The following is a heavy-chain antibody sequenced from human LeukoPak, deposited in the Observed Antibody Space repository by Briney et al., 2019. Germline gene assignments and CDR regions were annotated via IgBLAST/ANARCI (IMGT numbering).Heavy chain of an antibody. CDR3: ARVQQWLVDHFDY. Sequence: PGGSLRLSCAASGFTFSRYSMNWVRQAPGKGLEWVSYISRSSSTIHYADSVKGRFTISRDNAKNSLYLQMNSLRAEDTAVYYCARVQQWLVDHFDYWGQGTLVTVSS. J-gene: IGHJ4*02. CDR1: GFTFSRYS. CDR2: ISRSSSTI. D-gene: IGHD6-19*01. V-gene: IGHV3-48*04.